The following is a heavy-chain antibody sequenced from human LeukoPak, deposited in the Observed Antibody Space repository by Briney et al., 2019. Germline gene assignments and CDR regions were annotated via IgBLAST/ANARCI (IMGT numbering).Heavy chain of an antibody. D-gene: IGHD3-16*01. CDR1: GFTFSSYS. J-gene: IGHJ6*03. CDR3: AGLWDLGYYYYMDV. Sequence: GGSLRLSCAASGFTFSSYSMNWVRQAPGKGLEWVSSISSSSSYIYYADSVKGRFTISRDNAKNSLYLQMNSLRAEDTAVYYCAGLWDLGYYYYMDVWGKGTTVTVSS. V-gene: IGHV3-21*01. CDR2: ISSSSSYI.